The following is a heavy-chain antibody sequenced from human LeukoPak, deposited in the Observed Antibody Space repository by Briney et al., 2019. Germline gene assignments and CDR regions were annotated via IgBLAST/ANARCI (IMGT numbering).Heavy chain of an antibody. CDR3: ARLPAYCSSTSCYYDY. D-gene: IGHD2-2*01. Sequence: GGSLRLSCAASGFTFSDYYMTWIRQAPGKGLEWVSYVNSRGNTIFYADPVKGRFTISRDNAKKSLYLQMNSLRAEDTAVYYCARLPAYCSSTSCYYDYWGQGTLVTVSS. J-gene: IGHJ4*02. CDR1: GFTFSDYY. V-gene: IGHV3-11*04. CDR2: VNSRGNTI.